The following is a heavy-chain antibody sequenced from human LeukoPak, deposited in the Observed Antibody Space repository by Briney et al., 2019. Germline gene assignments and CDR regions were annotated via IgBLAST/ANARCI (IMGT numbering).Heavy chain of an antibody. Sequence: GASVKVSCKASGYTFTSYYMHWVRQAPGQGLEWMGIINPSGGSTSYAQKFQGRVTMTRDTSTSTVYMELSSLRSEDTAAYYCARAEGYFDWLLPFDPWGQGTLVTVSS. J-gene: IGHJ5*02. CDR2: INPSGGST. CDR1: GYTFTSYY. D-gene: IGHD3-9*01. V-gene: IGHV1-46*01. CDR3: ARAEGYFDWLLPFDP.